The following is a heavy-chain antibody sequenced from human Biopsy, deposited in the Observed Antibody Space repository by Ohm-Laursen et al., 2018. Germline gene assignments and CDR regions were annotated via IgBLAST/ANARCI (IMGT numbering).Heavy chain of an antibody. Sequence: GTLSLTCTGSGDSISSYYWRWIRQPPGKGLEWIGYVYYTGSTVYNPSLQSRVTISVDTSKNHFPLRLRSVTPADTAIYYCARDRGYYSDRTVPGYFDLWGRGTLVTVSS. J-gene: IGHJ2*01. V-gene: IGHV4-59*01. D-gene: IGHD3-22*01. CDR3: ARDRGYYSDRTVPGYFDL. CDR1: GDSISSYY. CDR2: VYYTGST.